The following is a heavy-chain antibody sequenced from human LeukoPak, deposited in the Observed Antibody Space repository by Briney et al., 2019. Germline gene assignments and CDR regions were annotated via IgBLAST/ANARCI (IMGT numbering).Heavy chain of an antibody. CDR2: IIPILGIA. D-gene: IGHD5-12*01. Sequence: SVKVSCKASGGTFSSYAISWVRQAPGQGLEWMGRIIPILGIANYAQKFQGRVTITPDKSTSTAYMEPSRLRSEDTAVYYCARVGYPGMVATFDYWGQGTLVTVSS. J-gene: IGHJ4*02. V-gene: IGHV1-69*04. CDR3: ARVGYPGMVATFDY. CDR1: GGTFSSYA.